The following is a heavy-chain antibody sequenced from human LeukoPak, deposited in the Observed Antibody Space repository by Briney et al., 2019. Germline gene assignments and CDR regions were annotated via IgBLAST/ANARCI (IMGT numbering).Heavy chain of an antibody. D-gene: IGHD6-13*01. CDR3: ARDEIGAGNIGAAGSDF. J-gene: IGHJ4*02. V-gene: IGHV3-21*06. CDR1: GCTFSIYD. Sequence: GGSLRLSCAASGCTFSIYDMTWVRKAPAKGLERVSSITTDSSYIYYADSVRGRFTISRDNAKSSLFLQMNSLRAEDTAVYYCARDEIGAGNIGAAGSDFWGQGTLVTVSS. CDR2: ITTDSSYI.